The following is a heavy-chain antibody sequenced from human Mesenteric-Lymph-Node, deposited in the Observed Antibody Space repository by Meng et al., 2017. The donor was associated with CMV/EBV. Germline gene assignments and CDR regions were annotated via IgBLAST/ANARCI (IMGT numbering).Heavy chain of an antibody. J-gene: IGHJ1*01. V-gene: IGHV1-8*03. D-gene: IGHD3-22*01. Sequence: ASVKVSCKTSGYAFIGYYIHWVRQAPGQGLEWMGWMNPIGGNTGYAEKFQGRVTLTRNTSTSTAYMELTSLSSEDTAVYYCARGLQSVGHYSAEYFQHWGQGTLVTVSS. CDR3: ARGLQSVGHYSAEYFQH. CDR1: GYAFIGYY. CDR2: MNPIGGNT.